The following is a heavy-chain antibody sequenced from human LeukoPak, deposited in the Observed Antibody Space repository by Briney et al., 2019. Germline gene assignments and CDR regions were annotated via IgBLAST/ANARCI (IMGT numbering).Heavy chain of an antibody. Sequence: SETLSLTCTVSGGSISSYYWSWIRQPPGKGLEWIGYIYYSGSTNYNPSLKSRVTISVDTSKNQFSLKLSSVTAADTAVYYCASYYYDSSGYFVDAFDIWGQGTMVTVSS. V-gene: IGHV4-59*08. CDR3: ASYYYDSSGYFVDAFDI. CDR2: IYYSGST. D-gene: IGHD3-22*01. CDR1: GGSISSYY. J-gene: IGHJ3*02.